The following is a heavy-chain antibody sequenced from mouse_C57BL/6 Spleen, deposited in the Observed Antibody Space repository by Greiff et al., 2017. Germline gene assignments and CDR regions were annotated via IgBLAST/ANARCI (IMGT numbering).Heavy chain of an antibody. CDR2: FYPGDGDT. CDR1: GYAFSSSW. V-gene: IGHV1-82*01. CDR3: ARMVTTPQVAMDY. D-gene: IGHD2-2*01. Sequence: VQLQQSGPELVKPGASVKISCKASGYAFSSSWMNWVKQRPGKGLEWIGRFYPGDGDTNYNGKFKGKATLTADKSSSTAYMQLSSLTSEDSAVYFCARMVTTPQVAMDYWGQGASVTVSS. J-gene: IGHJ4*01.